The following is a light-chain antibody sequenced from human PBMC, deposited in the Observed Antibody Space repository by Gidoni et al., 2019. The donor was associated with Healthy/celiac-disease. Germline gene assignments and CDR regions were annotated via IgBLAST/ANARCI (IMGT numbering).Light chain of an antibody. CDR3: SSYTSSSTPV. Sequence: QSALTQPAPASGSPGQSITISCTGTSSDVGGYNYVSWYQQHPGKAPKLMIYDVSNRPSGVSNRFSGSKSGNTASLTISGLQAEDEADYYCSSYTSSSTPVFGTGTKVTVL. CDR1: SSDVGGYNY. J-gene: IGLJ1*01. V-gene: IGLV2-14*03. CDR2: DVS.